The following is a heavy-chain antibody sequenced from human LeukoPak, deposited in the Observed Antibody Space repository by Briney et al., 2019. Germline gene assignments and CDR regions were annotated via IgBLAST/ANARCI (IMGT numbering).Heavy chain of an antibody. V-gene: IGHV1-2*02. CDR1: VYTFSGYY. D-gene: IGHD1-26*01. Sequence: GASVKVSCKASVYTFSGYYMHWVRQAPGQGLEWMGWINPNSGGTNYAQKFQGRVSMTRDTSISTAYMELSRLRSDDTAVYYCARGSIVGAPQSGRFDYWGQGTLATVSS. CDR2: INPNSGGT. J-gene: IGHJ4*02. CDR3: ARGSIVGAPQSGRFDY.